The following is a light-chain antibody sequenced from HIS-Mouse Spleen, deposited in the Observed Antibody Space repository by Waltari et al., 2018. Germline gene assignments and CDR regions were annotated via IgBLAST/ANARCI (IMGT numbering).Light chain of an antibody. CDR2: EGS. J-gene: IGLJ3*02. CDR1: SSDVGSYNL. V-gene: IGLV2-23*01. Sequence: QSALTQPASVSGSPGQSITISCTGTSSDVGSYNLVPLYQQHPGKAPKLMIYEGSKRPSGVSNRFSGSKSGNTASLTISGLQAEDEADYYCCSYAGSSTYWVFGGGTKLTVL. CDR3: CSYAGSSTYWV.